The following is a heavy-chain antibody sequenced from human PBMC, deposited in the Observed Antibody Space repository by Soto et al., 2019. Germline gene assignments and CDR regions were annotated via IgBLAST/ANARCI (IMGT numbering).Heavy chain of an antibody. D-gene: IGHD1-26*01. Sequence: LRLSCAASGFTFDDYTMHWVRQAPGKGLEWVSLISWDGGSTYYADSVKGRFTISRDNSKNSLYLQMNSLRTEDTALYYCAKVVGPKYYYYGMDVWGQGTTVTVSS. CDR2: ISWDGGST. CDR1: GFTFDDYT. CDR3: AKVVGPKYYYYGMDV. V-gene: IGHV3-43*01. J-gene: IGHJ6*02.